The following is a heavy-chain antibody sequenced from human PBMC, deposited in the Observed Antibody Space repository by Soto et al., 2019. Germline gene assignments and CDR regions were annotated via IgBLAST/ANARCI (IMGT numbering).Heavy chain of an antibody. CDR2: ISYDGSSK. J-gene: IGHJ5*02. D-gene: IGHD2-2*01. CDR3: ARGILEYQLLTWFDP. CDR1: GFTFSSYA. V-gene: IGHV3-30-3*01. Sequence: GGSLRLSCAASGFTFSSYAMHWVRQAPGKGLEWVAVISYDGSSKYYADSVKGRFTISRDNSKNTLYLQMNSLRAEDTAVYYCARGILEYQLLTWFDPWGQGTLVTAPQ.